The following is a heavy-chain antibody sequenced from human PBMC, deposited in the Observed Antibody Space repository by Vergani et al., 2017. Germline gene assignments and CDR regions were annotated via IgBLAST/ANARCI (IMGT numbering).Heavy chain of an antibody. D-gene: IGHD6-6*01. J-gene: IGHJ6*03. V-gene: IGHV1-18*01. Sequence: QVQLVQSGAEMTTPGASVNVSCTTSGYSFNSYGINWVRQAPGQGLEWLGWISGYDGKTKYVEKLQGRITGTMDTSTNSAYMELRGLRSDDTAVYYCARWGSIAAPSYLYYFYMDVWGKGTSVTVSS. CDR2: ISGYDGKT. CDR1: GYSFNSYG. CDR3: ARWGSIAAPSYLYYFYMDV.